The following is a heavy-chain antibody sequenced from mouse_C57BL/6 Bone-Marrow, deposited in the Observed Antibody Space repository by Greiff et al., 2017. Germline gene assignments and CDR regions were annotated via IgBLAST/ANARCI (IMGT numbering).Heavy chain of an antibody. D-gene: IGHD2-3*01. CDR2: IDPEIGDT. Sequence: VQLQQSGAELVRPGASVKLSCTASGFNIKDDYIHWVKQRPEQGLEWIGWIDPEIGDTESASKFQGKATITSDTSSNTAYLQLSSLTSEDTAFYYCSSFDGNYFDFWGQGTPLPVAS. CDR1: GFNIKDDY. J-gene: IGHJ2*01. CDR3: SSFDGNYFDF. V-gene: IGHV14-4*01.